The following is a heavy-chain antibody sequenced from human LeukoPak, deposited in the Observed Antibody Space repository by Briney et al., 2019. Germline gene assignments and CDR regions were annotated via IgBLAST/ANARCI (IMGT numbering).Heavy chain of an antibody. D-gene: IGHD5-12*01. Sequence: ASETLSLTCTVSGGSISSYYWSWIRQPPGKGLEWIGYIHYSGSTNSNPSLRSRVTISVDTSKKQFSLKLNSVTAADTAVYYCARLVADSVKRYFDYWGQGTLVTVSS. CDR2: IHYSGST. V-gene: IGHV4-59*01. CDR1: GGSISSYY. J-gene: IGHJ4*02. CDR3: ARLVADSVKRYFDY.